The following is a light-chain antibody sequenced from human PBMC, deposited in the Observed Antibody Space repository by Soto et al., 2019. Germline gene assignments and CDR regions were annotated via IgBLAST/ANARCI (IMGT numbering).Light chain of an antibody. CDR1: QSVSSNN. V-gene: IGKV3D-20*02. Sequence: EIVLTQSPGTLSLSPGERATLSCRASQSVSSNNLAWYQQRPGQAPRVVIYGASTRATGIPERFSGSGSGTDFTLTISRLEPEDFAVYYCQQRNNWPITFGQGTRLEIK. J-gene: IGKJ5*01. CDR3: QQRNNWPIT. CDR2: GAS.